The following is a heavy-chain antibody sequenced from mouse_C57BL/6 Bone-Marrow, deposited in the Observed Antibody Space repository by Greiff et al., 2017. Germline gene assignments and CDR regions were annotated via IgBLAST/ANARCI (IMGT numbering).Heavy chain of an antibody. V-gene: IGHV14-4*01. D-gene: IGHD2-3*01. CDR1: GFNFKDDY. Sequence: EVKVVESGAELVRPGASVKLSCTASGFNFKDDYMHWVKQRPEQGLEWIGWIDPENGDTEYASKFQGKATITEDTSSKTAYLQRSSLNCEDTAVDDVTTGGYYVFAYWGQGTLVTVSA. CDR3: TTGGYYVFAY. CDR2: IDPENGDT. J-gene: IGHJ3*01.